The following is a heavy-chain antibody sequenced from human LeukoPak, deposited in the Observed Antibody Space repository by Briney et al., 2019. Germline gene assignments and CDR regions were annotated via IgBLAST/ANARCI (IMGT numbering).Heavy chain of an antibody. V-gene: IGHV1-69*04. CDR2: IIPILGIA. CDR3: ARDPAIVAVPAAMGGDNWFDP. J-gene: IGHJ5*02. D-gene: IGHD2-2*01. Sequence: ASVKVSCKASGGTFSSYAISWVRHAPGQGLEWMGRIIPILGIANYAQKFQGRVTITADKSTSTAYMELSSLRSEDTAVYYCARDPAIVAVPAAMGGDNWFDPWGQGTLVTVSS. CDR1: GGTFSSYA.